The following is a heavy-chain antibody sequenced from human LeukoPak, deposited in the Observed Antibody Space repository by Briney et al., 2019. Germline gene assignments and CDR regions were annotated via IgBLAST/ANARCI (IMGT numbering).Heavy chain of an antibody. J-gene: IGHJ4*02. CDR1: GYTFTSYG. CDR3: ARLVTANFDY. Sequence: GASVKVSCKASGYTFTSYGISWVRQAPGQGLEWMGRINPNSGGTNYAQKFQGRVTMTRDTSISTAYMELSRLRSDDTAVYYCARLVTANFDYWGQGTLVTVSS. D-gene: IGHD2-21*02. CDR2: INPNSGGT. V-gene: IGHV1-2*06.